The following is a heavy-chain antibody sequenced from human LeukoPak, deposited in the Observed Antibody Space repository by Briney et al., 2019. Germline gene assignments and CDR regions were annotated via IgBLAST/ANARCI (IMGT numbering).Heavy chain of an antibody. CDR3: ARVDCSSTSCYGWGGFDY. V-gene: IGHV4-39*07. CDR2: SYYSGST. CDR1: GGSISSSSYY. D-gene: IGHD2-2*01. J-gene: IGHJ4*02. Sequence: PSETLSLTCTVSGGSISSSSYYWGWIRPPPGKGREWIGRSYYSGSTYYNPSLKSRVTISVDTSKNQFSLKLSSVTAADTAVYYCARVDCSSTSCYGWGGFDYWGQGTLVTVSS.